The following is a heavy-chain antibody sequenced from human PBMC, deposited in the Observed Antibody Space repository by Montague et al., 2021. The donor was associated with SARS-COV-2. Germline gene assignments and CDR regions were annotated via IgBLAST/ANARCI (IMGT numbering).Heavy chain of an antibody. V-gene: IGHV2-5*02. Sequence: PALVKPTQTLTLTCTFSGFSPISDGVGVGWIRQPPGKALEWLALIFWDDDERYNLSLKNRLTVTKDTSKNQVVLTMTNMDPLDTGTYYCAHSPLFSSLGDFDSWGQGTLVTVAS. CDR2: IFWDDDE. CDR1: GFSPISDGVG. D-gene: IGHD7-27*01. CDR3: AHSPLFSSLGDFDS. J-gene: IGHJ4*02.